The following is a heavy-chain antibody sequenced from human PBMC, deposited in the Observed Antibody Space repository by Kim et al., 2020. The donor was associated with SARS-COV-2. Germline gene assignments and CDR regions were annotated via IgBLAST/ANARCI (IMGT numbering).Heavy chain of an antibody. Sequence: SVKVSCKASGGTFSSYAITWVRQAPGQGLEWMGVIIPIFDTASYAQKFQGRVTIAADESTSTAFMELSSLTSDDTAVYYCARRYYDSGAYQLEYWGQGTLVTVSS. J-gene: IGHJ4*02. CDR2: IIPIFDTA. CDR3: ARRYYDSGAYQLEY. D-gene: IGHD3-22*01. CDR1: GGTFSSYA. V-gene: IGHV1-69*13.